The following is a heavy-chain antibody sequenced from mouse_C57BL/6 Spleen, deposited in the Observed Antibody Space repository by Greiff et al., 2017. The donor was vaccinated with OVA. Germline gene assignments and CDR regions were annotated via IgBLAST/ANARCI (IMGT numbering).Heavy chain of an antibody. CDR3: ARGGDYGRMDY. J-gene: IGHJ4*01. V-gene: IGHV3-6*01. CDR1: GYSITSGYY. CDR2: ISYDGSN. Sequence: ESGPGLVKPSQSLSLTCSVTGYSITSGYYWNWIRQFPGNKLEWMGYISYDGSNNYNPSLKNRISITRDTSKNQFFLKLNSVTTEDTATYYCARGGDYGRMDYWGQGTSVTVSS. D-gene: IGHD1-1*02.